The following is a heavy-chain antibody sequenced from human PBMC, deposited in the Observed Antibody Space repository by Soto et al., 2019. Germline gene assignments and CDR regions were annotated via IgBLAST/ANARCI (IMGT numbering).Heavy chain of an antibody. CDR2: IIPIFGTA. V-gene: IGHV1-69*12. Sequence: QVQLVQSGAEVKKPGSSVKVSCKASGGTFSSYAISWVRQAPGQGLEWMGGIIPIFGTANYAQKFQGRVTITADESPSTDYMELSSLRSEDTAVYYCARGPDDISYGWYFDLWGRGTLVTVSS. J-gene: IGHJ2*01. D-gene: IGHD3-9*01. CDR1: GGTFSSYA. CDR3: ARGPDDISYGWYFDL.